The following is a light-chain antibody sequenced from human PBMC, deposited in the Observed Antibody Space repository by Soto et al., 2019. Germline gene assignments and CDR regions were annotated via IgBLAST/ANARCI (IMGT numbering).Light chain of an antibody. CDR2: GAS. J-gene: IGKJ1*01. CDR1: QSVSSSY. CDR3: QQYGSSPWT. V-gene: IGKV3-20*01. Sequence: DIVLTQSPATLSLSPGESATLSCRASQSVSSSYLAWYQQKPGQAPRLLIYGASSRATGIPDRFSGSGSGTDFTLTISRLEPEEFAVYYCQQYGSSPWTFGQGTKVEIK.